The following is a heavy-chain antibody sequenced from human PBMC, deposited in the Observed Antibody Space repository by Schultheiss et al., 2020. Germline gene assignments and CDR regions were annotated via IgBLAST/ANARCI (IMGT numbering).Heavy chain of an antibody. J-gene: IGHJ4*02. Sequence: SETLSLTCAVYGGSFSGYYWSWIRQPPGKGLEWIGEINHSGSTNYNPSLKSRVTISVDTSKNQFSLKLSSVTAADTAVYYCARDHKWELLDYWGQGTLVTVYS. V-gene: IGHV4-34*01. CDR2: INHSGST. D-gene: IGHD1-26*01. CDR1: GGSFSGYY. CDR3: ARDHKWELLDY.